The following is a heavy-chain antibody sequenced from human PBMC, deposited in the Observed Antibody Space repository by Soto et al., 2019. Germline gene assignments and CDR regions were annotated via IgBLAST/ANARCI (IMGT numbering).Heavy chain of an antibody. D-gene: IGHD3-9*01. Sequence: GGSLRLSCAASGFTFSSYGMHWVRQAPGKGLEWVAVISYDGSNKYYADSVKGRFTISRDNSKNTLYLQMNSLRAEDTAVYYCAKDLTYYDILTGYYSDAFDIWGQGTMVTVSS. CDR3: AKDLTYYDILTGYYSDAFDI. CDR2: ISYDGSNK. V-gene: IGHV3-30*18. J-gene: IGHJ3*02. CDR1: GFTFSSYG.